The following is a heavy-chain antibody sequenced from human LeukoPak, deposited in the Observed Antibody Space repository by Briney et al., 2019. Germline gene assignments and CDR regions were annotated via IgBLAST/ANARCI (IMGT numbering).Heavy chain of an antibody. CDR3: VRGVGGDSRFDP. V-gene: IGHV3-74*01. Sequence: PGGSLRLSCAASGFTFSSFSISWVRQAPGKGLVWVSRINSDGSSTRYADSVKGRFTISRDNAKNTLYLQMNSLRAEDTAVYYCVRGVGGDSRFDPWGQGTLVTVSS. D-gene: IGHD1-26*01. CDR2: INSDGSST. CDR1: GFTFSSFS. J-gene: IGHJ5*02.